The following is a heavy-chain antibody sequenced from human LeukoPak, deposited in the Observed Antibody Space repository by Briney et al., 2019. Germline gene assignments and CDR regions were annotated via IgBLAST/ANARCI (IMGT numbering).Heavy chain of an antibody. CDR3: ARGPSGSWSSRVRYMDV. CDR2: MNPNSDNT. V-gene: IGHV1-8*03. CDR1: GYTFTSYD. D-gene: IGHD6-13*01. J-gene: IGHJ6*03. Sequence: ASVKVSCKASGYTFTSYDINWVRQATGQGLEWMGWMNPNSDNTGYAQNFQGRVTITWNTSISTAFMELSSLSSEDTAVYYCARGPSGSWSSRVRYMDVWGKGTTVTVSS.